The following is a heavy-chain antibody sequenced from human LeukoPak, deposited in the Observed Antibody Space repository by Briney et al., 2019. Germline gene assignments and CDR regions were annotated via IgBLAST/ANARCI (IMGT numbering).Heavy chain of an antibody. V-gene: IGHV4-31*03. Sequence: SETLSPTCTVSGGSISSGGYYWSWIRQHPGKGLEWIGYIYYSGSTYYNPSLKSRVTISVDTSKNQFSLKLSSVTAADTAVYYCASHRVTALGYCYGMDVWGQGTTVTVSS. J-gene: IGHJ6*02. CDR3: ASHRVTALGYCYGMDV. CDR1: GGSISSGGYY. CDR2: IYYSGST. D-gene: IGHD5-18*01.